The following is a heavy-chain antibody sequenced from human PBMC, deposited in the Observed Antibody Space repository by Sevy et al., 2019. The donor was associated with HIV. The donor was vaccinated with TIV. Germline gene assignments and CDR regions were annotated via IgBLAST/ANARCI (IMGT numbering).Heavy chain of an antibody. J-gene: IGHJ4*02. CDR2: ISWNGGSI. V-gene: IGHV3-9*01. CDR1: GFTFDDYA. Sequence: GGSLRLSCAASGFTFDDYAMHWVRQAPGKGLEWVSGISWNGGSIGYADSVKGRFTISRDNAKNSLYLQMNSLRAEDTALYYCAKDTLWRYSSSWYDYWGQGTLVTVSS. CDR3: AKDTLWRYSSSWYDY. D-gene: IGHD6-13*01.